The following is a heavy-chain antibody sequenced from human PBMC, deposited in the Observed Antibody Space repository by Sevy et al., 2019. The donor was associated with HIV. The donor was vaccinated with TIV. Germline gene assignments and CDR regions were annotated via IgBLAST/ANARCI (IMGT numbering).Heavy chain of an antibody. CDR1: GFTFSSYS. CDR2: ISSSSNTI. Sequence: GGSLRLSCAASGFTFSSYSINWVRQAPGKGLEWVSYISSSSNTIYYADSVRGRFTISRDNAKNSLHLQVNSLRDEDTAVYYCVRSPGIAAAGKYYFDYWGQGTLVTVSS. V-gene: IGHV3-48*02. D-gene: IGHD6-13*01. J-gene: IGHJ4*02. CDR3: VRSPGIAAAGKYYFDY.